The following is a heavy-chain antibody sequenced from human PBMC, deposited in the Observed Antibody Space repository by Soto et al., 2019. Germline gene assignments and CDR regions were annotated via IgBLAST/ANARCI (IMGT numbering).Heavy chain of an antibody. D-gene: IGHD3-22*01. Sequence: ASVKVSCKTSGYVFTGYYLHWVRQAPGQGLEWMGWINCRSGGTTYTQKFQGRVTLTMDTSTSTAYMELSSLISDDTALYYCMRGASARDSSGYPYSFDPWGQGPLVTVSS. V-gene: IGHV1-2*02. CDR3: MRGASARDSSGYPYSFDP. J-gene: IGHJ5*02. CDR1: GYVFTGYY. CDR2: INCRSGGT.